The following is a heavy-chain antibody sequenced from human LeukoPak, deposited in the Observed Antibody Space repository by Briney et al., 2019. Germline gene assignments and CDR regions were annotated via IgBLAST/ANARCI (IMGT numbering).Heavy chain of an antibody. D-gene: IGHD6-19*01. V-gene: IGHV3-23*01. CDR3: ATSSSGWYRVDY. J-gene: IGHJ4*02. Sequence: PGGSLRLSCAASGFTFSTYAMTWVRQAPGKGLEWVSLISGTGGSTYYADSVKGRFTISRDNSKNTLYLQVNSLRAEDTAVYYCATSSSGWYRVDYWGQGTLVTVSS. CDR2: ISGTGGST. CDR1: GFTFSTYA.